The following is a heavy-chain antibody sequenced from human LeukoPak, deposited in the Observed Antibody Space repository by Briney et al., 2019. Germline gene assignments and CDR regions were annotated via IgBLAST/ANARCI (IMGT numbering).Heavy chain of an antibody. D-gene: IGHD3-10*01. Sequence: SETLSLTCSVSGGSIRSYYWSWIRQPPGKGLEWIGYIYYSGSTNYNPSLKSRVTISVDTSKNQFSLKLSSVTAADTAVYYCARERYGSGSYSSWGQGTLVTVSS. CDR3: ARERYGSGSYSS. J-gene: IGHJ4*02. V-gene: IGHV4-59*01. CDR1: GGSIRSYY. CDR2: IYYSGST.